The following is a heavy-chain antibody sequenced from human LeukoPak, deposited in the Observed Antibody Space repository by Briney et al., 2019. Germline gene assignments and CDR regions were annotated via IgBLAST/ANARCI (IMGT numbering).Heavy chain of an antibody. CDR1: GFTFSSHA. V-gene: IGHV3-64*01. Sequence: GGSLRLSCAASGFTFSSHAMHWVRQAPGKGLEYVSAISSNGGSTYYANSVKGRFTISRDNSKNTLYLQMGSLRAEDMAVYYCARYSGSYSSNDYWGQGTLVTVSS. CDR2: ISSNGGST. J-gene: IGHJ4*02. D-gene: IGHD1-26*01. CDR3: ARYSGSYSSNDY.